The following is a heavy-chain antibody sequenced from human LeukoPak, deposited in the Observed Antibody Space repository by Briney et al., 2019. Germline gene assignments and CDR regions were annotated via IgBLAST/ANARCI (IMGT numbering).Heavy chain of an antibody. Sequence: SVKVSCKASGGTFSSYAISWVRQAPGQGLEWMGGIIPIFGTANYAQKFQGRVTITTDESTSTAYMELSSLRSEDTAVYYCATRPRYCSSTSCYTAYYYYYYMDVWGKGTRSPSP. CDR3: ATRPRYCSSTSCYTAYYYYYYMDV. CDR1: GGTFSSYA. J-gene: IGHJ6*03. D-gene: IGHD2-2*02. V-gene: IGHV1-69*05. CDR2: IIPIFGTA.